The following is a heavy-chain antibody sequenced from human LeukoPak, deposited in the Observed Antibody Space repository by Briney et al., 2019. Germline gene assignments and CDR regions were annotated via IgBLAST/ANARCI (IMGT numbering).Heavy chain of an antibody. CDR2: ISGYSGET. Sequence: ASVKVSCKAAGYTFSNFGISWVRQAPGQGLEWMGWISGYSGETNYAQKFQGRVTMTTDTSANTAYTEVRSLRSDDTAVYYCARDYEIAVRYDCFDPWGQGTLVIVSS. J-gene: IGHJ5*02. D-gene: IGHD6-6*01. V-gene: IGHV1-18*01. CDR3: ARDYEIAVRYDCFDP. CDR1: GYTFSNFG.